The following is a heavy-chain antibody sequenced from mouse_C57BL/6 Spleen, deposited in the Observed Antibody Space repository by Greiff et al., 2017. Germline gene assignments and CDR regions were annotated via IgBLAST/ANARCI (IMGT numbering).Heavy chain of an antibody. J-gene: IGHJ4*01. Sequence: EVQLQESGGGLVKPGGSLKLSCAASGFTFSSYTMSWVRQTPEKRLAWVATISGGGGNTYYPDSVKGRFTISRDNAKNTLYLQMSSLRSEDTALYYCARHDYGDYYAMDYWGQGTSVTVSA. CDR1: GFTFSSYT. V-gene: IGHV5-9*01. D-gene: IGHD2-4*01. CDR2: ISGGGGNT. CDR3: ARHDYGDYYAMDY.